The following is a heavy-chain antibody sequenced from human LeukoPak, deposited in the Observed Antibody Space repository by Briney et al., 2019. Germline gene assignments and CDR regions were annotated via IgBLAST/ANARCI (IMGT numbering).Heavy chain of an antibody. CDR2: TYSTGST. D-gene: IGHD3-16*01. CDR1: GDSINNYY. V-gene: IGHV4-4*07. J-gene: IGHJ6*03. CDR3: ARANDYYYYMDV. Sequence: SETLSLTCTVSGDSINNYYWTWIRQPAGKGLEWVGRTYSTGSTNYNPSLKSRVTMSVDTSRNHFSLKLSSVTAADTAVYYCARANDYYYYMDVWGKGTTVIVSS.